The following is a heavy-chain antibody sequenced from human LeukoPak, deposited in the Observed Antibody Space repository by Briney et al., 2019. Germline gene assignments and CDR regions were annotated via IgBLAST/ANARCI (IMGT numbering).Heavy chain of an antibody. J-gene: IGHJ4*02. D-gene: IGHD3-16*01. V-gene: IGHV3-53*01. CDR1: GFTVSSNY. CDR3: AKTLWGLTLLSSDY. CDR2: IYSGGST. Sequence: GGSLRLSCAASGFTVSSNYMSWVRQAPGKGLEWVSIIYSGGSTFYADSVKGRFTISRDNAKNSLYLQMNSLRLEDTAVYWCAKTLWGLTLLSSDYWGQGTLVTVSS.